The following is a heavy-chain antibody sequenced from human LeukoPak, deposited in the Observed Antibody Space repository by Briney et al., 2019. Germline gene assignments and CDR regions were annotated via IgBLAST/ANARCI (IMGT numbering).Heavy chain of an antibody. CDR2: ISYDGSNK. CDR3: ASWDSGSSDY. CDR1: GFTFSGSA. D-gene: IGHD1-26*01. V-gene: IGHV3-30*01. J-gene: IGHJ4*02. Sequence: PGGSLRLSCAASGFTFSGSAMHWVRQAPGKGLEWVAVISYDGSNKYYADSVKGRFTISRDNSKNTLYLQMDSLRAEDTAVYYCASWDSGSSDYWGQGTLVTVSS.